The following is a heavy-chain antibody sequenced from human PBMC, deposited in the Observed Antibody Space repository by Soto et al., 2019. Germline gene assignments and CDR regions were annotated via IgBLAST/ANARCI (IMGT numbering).Heavy chain of an antibody. J-gene: IGHJ4*02. V-gene: IGHV1-69*13. D-gene: IGHD4-17*01. CDR2: IIPIFGTA. Sequence: SVKVSCKASGGTFSSYAISWVRQAPGQGLEWMGGIIPIFGTANYAQKFQGRVTITADESTSTAYMELSSLRSEDTAVYYCARAVDYGDYLPTTLDYWGQGTLVTVSS. CDR1: GGTFSSYA. CDR3: ARAVDYGDYLPTTLDY.